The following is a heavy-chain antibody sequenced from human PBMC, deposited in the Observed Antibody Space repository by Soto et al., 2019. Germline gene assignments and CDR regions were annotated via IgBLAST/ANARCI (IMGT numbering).Heavy chain of an antibody. CDR2: ITGSGDST. CDR3: AKDLQFSGWLSAQTFDY. CDR1: GFTFKSQA. D-gene: IGHD6-19*01. J-gene: IGHJ4*02. Sequence: GGSIELSGAFSGFTFKSQAVAGSRQTPGKGLECVSSITGSGDSTYYADSVKGRFTISRDKSKSTLYLQMNSLRAEDTAVYYCAKDLQFSGWLSAQTFDYWGQGTQVTVSS. V-gene: IGHV3-23*01.